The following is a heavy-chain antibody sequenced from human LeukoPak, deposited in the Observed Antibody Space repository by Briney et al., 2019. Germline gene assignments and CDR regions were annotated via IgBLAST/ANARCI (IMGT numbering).Heavy chain of an antibody. CDR1: GGSISSSNW. CDR3: AGPIAVAGTGFDH. D-gene: IGHD6-19*01. J-gene: IGHJ4*02. V-gene: IGHV4-4*02. Sequence: SETLSLTCAVPGGSISSSNWWSWVRQPPGKGLEWIGEIYHSGSTNYNPSLKSRVTISVDKSKNQFSLKLSSVTAADTAVYYCAGPIAVAGTGFDHWGQGTLVTVSS. CDR2: IYHSGST.